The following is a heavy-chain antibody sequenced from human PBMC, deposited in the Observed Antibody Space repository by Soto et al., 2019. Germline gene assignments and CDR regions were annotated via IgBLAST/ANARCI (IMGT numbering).Heavy chain of an antibody. D-gene: IGHD5-12*01. CDR2: ISYDGSNK. V-gene: IGHV3-30-3*01. CDR3: ARDGDYGMATIPVHFDY. Sequence: GGSLRLSCAASGFTFSSYAMHWVRQAPGKGLEWVAVISYDGSNKYYADSVKGRFTISRDNSKNTLYLQMNSLRAEDTAVYYCARDGDYGMATIPVHFDYWGQGTLVTVSS. CDR1: GFTFSSYA. J-gene: IGHJ4*02.